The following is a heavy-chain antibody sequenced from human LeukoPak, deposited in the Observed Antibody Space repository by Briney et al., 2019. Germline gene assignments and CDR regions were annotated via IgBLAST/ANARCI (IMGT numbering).Heavy chain of an antibody. J-gene: IGHJ4*02. V-gene: IGHV1-24*01. Sequence: ASVKVSCKVSGYTLTELSMHWVRQAPGKGLEWMGGFDPEDGETIYAQKSQGRVTMTEDTSTDTAYMELSSLRSEDTAVYYCATDGMWKGSSLPYWGQGTLVTVSP. CDR2: FDPEDGET. D-gene: IGHD6-13*01. CDR1: GYTLTELS. CDR3: ATDGMWKGSSLPY.